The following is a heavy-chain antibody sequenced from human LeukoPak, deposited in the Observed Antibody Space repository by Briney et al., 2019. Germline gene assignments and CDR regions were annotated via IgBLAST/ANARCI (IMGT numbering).Heavy chain of an antibody. CDR1: GYTFTSYG. J-gene: IGHJ5*02. CDR3: ARIVGAFGGGPDNWFDP. Sequence: VASVKVSCKASGYTFTSYGISWVRQAPGQGLEWMGWISAYNGNTNYAQKLQGRVTMTTDTSTSTAYMELRSLRSDDTAVYYCARIVGAFGGGPDNWFDPWGQGTLVTVSS. D-gene: IGHD1-26*01. V-gene: IGHV1-18*01. CDR2: ISAYNGNT.